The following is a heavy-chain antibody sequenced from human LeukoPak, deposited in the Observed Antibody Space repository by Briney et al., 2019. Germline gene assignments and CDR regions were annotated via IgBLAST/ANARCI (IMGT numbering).Heavy chain of an antibody. J-gene: IGHJ4*02. CDR1: GFTFSSYT. D-gene: IGHD3-10*01. CDR2: ISSGSSDM. CDR3: ASSSYYYDSGSYSPLYYFDY. Sequence: PGGSLRLSCAASGFTFSSYTMNWVRQAPGKGLEWVSSISSGSSDMYYADSVRGRFTISRDNSLYLQMNSLRAEDTAVYYCASSSYYYDSGSYSPLYYFDYWGQGTLVTVSS. V-gene: IGHV3-21*01.